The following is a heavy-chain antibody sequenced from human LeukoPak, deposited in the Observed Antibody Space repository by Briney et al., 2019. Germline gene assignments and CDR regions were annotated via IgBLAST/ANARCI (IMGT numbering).Heavy chain of an antibody. J-gene: IGHJ4*02. Sequence: GGSLRLSCAVSGFTFSSYAMNWVRQAPGKGLEWVSAISGSGVNTDHADSVKGRFTISRDNSKNTLYLQMNSLRVEDTAVYYCAKSFGPVIAAAGTGADWGQGTLVAVSS. V-gene: IGHV3-23*01. CDR1: GFTFSSYA. CDR2: ISGSGVNT. CDR3: AKSFGPVIAAAGTGAD. D-gene: IGHD6-13*01.